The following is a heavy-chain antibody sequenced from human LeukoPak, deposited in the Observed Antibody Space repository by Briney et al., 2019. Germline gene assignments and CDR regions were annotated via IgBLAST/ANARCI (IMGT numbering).Heavy chain of an antibody. CDR3: AKDRIAAADYFDY. Sequence: GGSLRLSCAASGFTFSSHAMSWVRQAPGKGLEWVSAISGGGGSTYYADSVKGRFTISRDNSKNTLYLQMNSLRAEDTAVYYCAKDRIAAADYFDYWGQGTLVTVSS. CDR1: GFTFSSHA. CDR2: ISGGGGST. J-gene: IGHJ4*02. V-gene: IGHV3-23*01. D-gene: IGHD6-13*01.